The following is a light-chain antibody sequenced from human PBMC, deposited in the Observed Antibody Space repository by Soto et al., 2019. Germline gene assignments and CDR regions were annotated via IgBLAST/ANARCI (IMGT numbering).Light chain of an antibody. V-gene: IGKV3-20*01. J-gene: IGKJ1*01. CDR2: GAS. CDR3: QQYGSSPRT. CDR1: QSVTSSY. Sequence: EIVLTQSPGTLSLSPGERATLSCRASQSVTSSYLAWYQQKPGQAPRLLIYGASRRATGIPDRFSGSGSGTDFPLTISRLEPEDFAVYYCQQYGSSPRTFGQGTKVEI.